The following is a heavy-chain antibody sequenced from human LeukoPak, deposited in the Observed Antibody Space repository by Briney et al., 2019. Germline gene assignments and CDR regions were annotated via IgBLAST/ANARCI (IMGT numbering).Heavy chain of an antibody. V-gene: IGHV3-15*01. D-gene: IGHD3-22*01. CDR1: GFTFSNAW. CDR3: TTESGYYDSSGYYSDAPLDY. CDR2: IKSKTDGGTT. J-gene: IGHJ4*02. Sequence: GGSLRLSCAASGFTFSNAWMSWVRQAPGKGLEWVGRIKSKTDGGTTDYAAPVKGRFTISRDDSKNTLYLQMNSLKTEDTAVYYCTTESGYYDSSGYYSDAPLDYWGQGTLVTVSS.